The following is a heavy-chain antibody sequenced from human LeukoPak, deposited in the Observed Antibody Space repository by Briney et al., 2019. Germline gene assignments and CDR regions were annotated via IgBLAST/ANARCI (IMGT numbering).Heavy chain of an antibody. CDR1: GGSIRSYY. J-gene: IGHJ4*02. D-gene: IGHD3-22*01. CDR2: IYASGST. CDR3: ARDRYYYDSSGINYFDY. V-gene: IGHV4-4*07. Sequence: SETLSLTCTVSGGSIRSYYWSWIRQPAGGGLQWIGRIYASGSTTYNPTLKSRVTMSLDTSKTQFSLRLTSVTAADTAVYYCARDRYYYDSSGINYFDYWGQGTLDTVSS.